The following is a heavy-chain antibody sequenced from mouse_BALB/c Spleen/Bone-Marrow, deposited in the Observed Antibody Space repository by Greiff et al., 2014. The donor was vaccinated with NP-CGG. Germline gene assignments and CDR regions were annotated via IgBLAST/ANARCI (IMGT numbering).Heavy chain of an antibody. Sequence: VQLQQPGPELVKPGASVKVSCKASGYAFTSYNMYWVKQSHGKSLGWIGHIDPYNGGTSYNQNFKGKATLTVDKSSSTAYMHLNSLTSEDSAVYYCAREEYGNGFAYWGQGTLVTVSA. D-gene: IGHD2-10*02. V-gene: IGHV1S135*01. CDR3: AREEYGNGFAY. CDR2: IDPYNGGT. CDR1: GYAFTSYN. J-gene: IGHJ3*01.